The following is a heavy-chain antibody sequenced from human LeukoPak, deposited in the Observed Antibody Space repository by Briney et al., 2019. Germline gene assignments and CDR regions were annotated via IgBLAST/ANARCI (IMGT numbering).Heavy chain of an antibody. J-gene: IGHJ4*02. CDR3: ARWGGRSSGSPEIYYFDY. D-gene: IGHD1-26*01. V-gene: IGHV4-59*01. CDR1: GGSISDSF. CDR2: IYDTGST. Sequence: SETLCLSCTASGGSISDSFWSWIRQSPGKGLEWVGYIYDTGSTNYNPSLKSRVTISADTSKNQFSLKLSSVAAADTAVYYCARWGGRSSGSPEIYYFDYWGQGTLVTVS.